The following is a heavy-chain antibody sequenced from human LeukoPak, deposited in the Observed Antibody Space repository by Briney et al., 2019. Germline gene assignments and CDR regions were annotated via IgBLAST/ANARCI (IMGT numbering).Heavy chain of an antibody. V-gene: IGHV4-59*01. CDR2: IYYSGST. J-gene: IGHJ3*02. Sequence: SETLSLTCTVSGGSISSYYWSWIRQPPGKGLEWIGYIYYSGSTNYNPSLKSRVTISVDTSKNQFSLKLSSVTAADTAVYYCASYVLRYFDWLDGAFDIWGQGTMVTVSS. CDR1: GGSISSYY. CDR3: ASYVLRYFDWLDGAFDI. D-gene: IGHD3-9*01.